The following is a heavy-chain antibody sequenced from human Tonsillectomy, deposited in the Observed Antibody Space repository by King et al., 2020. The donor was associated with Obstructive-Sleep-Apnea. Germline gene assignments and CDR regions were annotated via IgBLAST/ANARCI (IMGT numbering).Heavy chain of an antibody. CDR3: ARDRVDYGDYYFDY. CDR1: GGSISSGDYY. D-gene: IGHD4-17*01. Sequence: QLQESGPGLVKPSQTLSLTCTVSGGSISSGDYYWSWIRQPPGKGLEWIGYIYDSGSTYYNPSLKSRVIISVDTSKNQFSLKLSSETAADTAVYFCARDRVDYGDYYFDYWGQGTLVTVSS. CDR2: IYDSGST. J-gene: IGHJ4*02. V-gene: IGHV4-30-4*01.